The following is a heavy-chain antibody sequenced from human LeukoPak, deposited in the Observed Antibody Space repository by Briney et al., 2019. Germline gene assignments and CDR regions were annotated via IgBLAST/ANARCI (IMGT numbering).Heavy chain of an antibody. D-gene: IGHD6-13*01. CDR1: GGSISSYY. CDR2: IYYSGST. Sequence: PSETLSLTCTVSGGSISSYYWSWIRQPPGKGLEWIGYIYYSGSTNYNPSLKSRVTISVDTSKNQFSLKLSSVTAADTAVYYCARGEGIAAESPFDYWGQGTLVTVSS. V-gene: IGHV4-59*01. CDR3: ARGEGIAAESPFDY. J-gene: IGHJ4*02.